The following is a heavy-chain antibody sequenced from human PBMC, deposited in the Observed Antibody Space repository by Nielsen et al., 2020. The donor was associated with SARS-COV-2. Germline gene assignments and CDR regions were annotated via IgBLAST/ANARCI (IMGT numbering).Heavy chain of an antibody. J-gene: IGHJ4*02. CDR3: ARDIALFDTAMNQY. CDR1: GFTFSSYG. CDR2: ISYDGSNK. D-gene: IGHD5-18*01. V-gene: IGHV3-30*03. Sequence: GESLKISCAASGFTFSSYGMHWVRQAPGKGLEWVAVISYDGSNKYYADSVKGRFTISRDNSKNTLYLQMNSLRAEDTAVYYCARDIALFDTAMNQYWGQGTLVTVSS.